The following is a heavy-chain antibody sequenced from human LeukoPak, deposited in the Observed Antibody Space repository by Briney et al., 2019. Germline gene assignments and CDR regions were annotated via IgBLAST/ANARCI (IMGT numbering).Heavy chain of an antibody. CDR2: IKKDASDK. CDR3: VRVLYGGNSGY. Sequence: HPGGSLRLSCAASGFSLSSYCMSWVRQAPGKGLEWVAYIKKDASDKYYADSVKGRFTISRDNAKNSVYLQMNSLRAEDTAVYYCVRVLYGGNSGYWGQGTLVTVSS. J-gene: IGHJ4*02. D-gene: IGHD4-23*01. CDR1: GFSLSSYC. V-gene: IGHV3-7*01.